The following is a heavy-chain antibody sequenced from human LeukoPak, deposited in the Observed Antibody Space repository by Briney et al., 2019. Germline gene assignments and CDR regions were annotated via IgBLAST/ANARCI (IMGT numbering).Heavy chain of an antibody. D-gene: IGHD2-2*01. V-gene: IGHV4-59*01. Sequence: SKTLSLTCTVSGGSISSYYWSWIRQPPGKGLEWIGYIYYSGSTNYNPSLKSRVTISVDTSKNQFSLKLSSVTAADTAVYYCARISVVPRQYYYYMDVWGKGTTVTISS. CDR2: IYYSGST. CDR3: ARISVVPRQYYYYMDV. J-gene: IGHJ6*03. CDR1: GGSISSYY.